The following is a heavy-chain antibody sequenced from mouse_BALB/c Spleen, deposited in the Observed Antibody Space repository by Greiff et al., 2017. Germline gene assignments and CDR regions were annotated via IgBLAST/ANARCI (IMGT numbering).Heavy chain of an antibody. V-gene: IGHV3-6*02. CDR2: ISYDGSN. J-gene: IGHJ3*01. CDR3: ASPLTATWFAY. D-gene: IGHD1-2*01. Sequence: VQLQQSGPGLVKPSQSLSLTCSVTGYSITSGYYWNWIRQFPGNKLEWMGYISYDGSNNYNPSLKNRISITRDTSKNQFFLKLNSVTTEDTATYYCASPLTATWFAYWGQGTLVTVSA. CDR1: GYSITSGYY.